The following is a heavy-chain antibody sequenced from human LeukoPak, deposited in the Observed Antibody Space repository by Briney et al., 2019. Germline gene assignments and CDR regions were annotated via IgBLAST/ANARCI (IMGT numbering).Heavy chain of an antibody. CDR2: ISGSSSYI. D-gene: IGHD3-9*01. J-gene: IGHJ4*02. V-gene: IGHV3-21*01. CDR1: GFTFSSYS. CDR3: ARDARPYDILTGYSIYFDY. Sequence: GGSLRLSCAASGFTFSSYSMNWVRQVPGEGLEWVSSISGSSSYIYYADSVKGRFTTSRDNAENSLYLQMNSLRAEDTAVYYCARDARPYDILTGYSIYFDYWGQGTLVTVSS.